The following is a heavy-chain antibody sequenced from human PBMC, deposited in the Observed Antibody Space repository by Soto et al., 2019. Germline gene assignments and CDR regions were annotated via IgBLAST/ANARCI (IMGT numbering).Heavy chain of an antibody. J-gene: IGHJ6*02. CDR2: IDPGDSNT. D-gene: IGHD2-15*01. Sequence: GESLKISCKTSGYSFNTFWISWVRQVPGKGLEWMGRIDPGDSNTNYSPSLHGHVTLSVDKSIGTAYLQWSSLKASDTGIYYCARQGGYYYYGMDVWGQGTAVTVSS. V-gene: IGHV5-10-1*01. CDR1: GYSFNTFW. CDR3: ARQGGYYYYGMDV.